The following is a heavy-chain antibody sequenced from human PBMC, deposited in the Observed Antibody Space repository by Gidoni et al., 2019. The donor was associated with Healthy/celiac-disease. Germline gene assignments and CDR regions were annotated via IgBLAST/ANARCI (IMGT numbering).Heavy chain of an antibody. CDR2: INHSGST. J-gene: IGHJ3*02. CDR1: GGSFSGYY. D-gene: IGHD2-21*02. Sequence: QVQLQQWGAGLLKPSETLSLTCAVYGGSFSGYYWSWIRQPPGKGLEWIGEINHSGSTNYNPSLKSRVTISVDTSKNQFSLKLSSVTAADTAVYYCAREGGDLPRKGAFDIWGQGTMVTVSS. V-gene: IGHV4-34*01. CDR3: AREGGDLPRKGAFDI.